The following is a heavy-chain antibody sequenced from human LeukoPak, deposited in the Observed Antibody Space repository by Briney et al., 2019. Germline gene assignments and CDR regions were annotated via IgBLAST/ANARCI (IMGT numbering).Heavy chain of an antibody. CDR1: GGSISSGGYY. V-gene: IGHV4-61*08. D-gene: IGHD4-17*01. Sequence: SETLSLTCTVSGGSISSGGYYWSWIRQPPGKGLEWIGYIYYSGSTNYNPSLKSRVTISVDTSKNQFPLKLSSVTAADTAVYYCARGRGTVTTTIDLLDWGQGTLVTVSS. CDR2: IYYSGST. CDR3: ARGRGTVTTTIDLLD. J-gene: IGHJ4*02.